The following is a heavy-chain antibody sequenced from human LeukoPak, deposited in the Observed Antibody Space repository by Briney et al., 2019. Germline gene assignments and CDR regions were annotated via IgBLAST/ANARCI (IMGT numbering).Heavy chain of an antibody. CDR3: AKDDAWGRYKD. J-gene: IGHJ1*01. D-gene: IGHD3-16*01. V-gene: IGHV3-23*01. CDR1: GFTFSSHG. Sequence: PGGSLRLSCAASGFTFSSHGVNWVRQAPGKGLEGVSGISPSGGITYYTDSVKGRFTISRDNSKNTVSLQMNSLRGDDTAVYYCAKDDAWGRYKDWGQGTLVTVSS. CDR2: ISPSGGIT.